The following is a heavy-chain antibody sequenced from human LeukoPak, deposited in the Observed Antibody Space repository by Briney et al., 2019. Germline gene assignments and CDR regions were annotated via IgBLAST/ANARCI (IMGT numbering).Heavy chain of an antibody. CDR2: INHSGST. CDR3: AVRFLDGMDV. D-gene: IGHD3-3*01. V-gene: IGHV4-34*01. J-gene: IGHJ6*02. CDR1: GGSFSGYY. Sequence: SETLSLTCAVYGGSFSGYYWSWIRQPPGKGLEWIGEINHSGSTNYNPSLKSRVTISVDTSKNQFSLKLSSVTAADTAVYYCAVRFLDGMDVWGQGTTVTVSS.